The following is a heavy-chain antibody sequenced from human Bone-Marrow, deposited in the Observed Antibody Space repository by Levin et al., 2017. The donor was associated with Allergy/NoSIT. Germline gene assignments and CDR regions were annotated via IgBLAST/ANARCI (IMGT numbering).Heavy chain of an antibody. V-gene: IGHV3-30*18. J-gene: IGHJ5*01. Sequence: QSGGSLRLSCATSGFSFSDYGMHWVRQTPGKGLEWVAVISDDGLNIYYGNSVRGRFAISRDNSRNTLFLQMNTLRSEDTAVYMCAEPMTRRSLEWPAALDSWGQGSLVTVSS. CDR1: GFSFSDYG. CDR2: ISDDGLNI. CDR3: AEPMTRRSLEWPAALDS. D-gene: IGHD3-3*01.